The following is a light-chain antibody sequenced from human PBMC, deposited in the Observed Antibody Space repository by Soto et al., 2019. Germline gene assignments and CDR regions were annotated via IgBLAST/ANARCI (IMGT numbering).Light chain of an antibody. CDR1: QDISST. J-gene: IGKJ4*01. Sequence: DIQMTQSPSSVSASAGDRVTVACRASQDISSTLAWYQQKPGEAPKLLIYGASYLQIGVSSRFRGSGSGTDYTLTISSLQPEDFATYYCQQAKSFPPTFGGGTKVEIK. CDR2: GAS. V-gene: IGKV1-12*01. CDR3: QQAKSFPPT.